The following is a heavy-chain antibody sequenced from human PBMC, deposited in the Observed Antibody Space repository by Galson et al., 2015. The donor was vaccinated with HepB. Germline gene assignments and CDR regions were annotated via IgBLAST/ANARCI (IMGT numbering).Heavy chain of an antibody. J-gene: IGHJ4*02. CDR2: ITASGGSI. CDR1: GFTFTNYA. V-gene: IGHV3-23*01. CDR3: AKGQGPITVFGVVTPFDS. D-gene: IGHD3-3*01. Sequence: SLRLSCAAAGFTFTNYAMNWVRQVPGKGLEWVSSITASGGSIYYADSVKGRLTISRDNDNNTVYLQMDSLRVEDTAIYYCAKGQGPITVFGVVTPFDSWGQGTLVIVSS.